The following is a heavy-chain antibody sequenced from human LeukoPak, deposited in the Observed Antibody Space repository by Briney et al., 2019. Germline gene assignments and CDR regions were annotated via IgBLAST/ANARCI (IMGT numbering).Heavy chain of an antibody. V-gene: IGHV4-59*01. J-gene: IGHJ5*02. CDR2: LYYGGIT. CDR1: GGSISSYY. Sequence: SETLSLTCTVSGGSISSYYWSWIRQPPGKGLEWIGYLYYGGITNYNPSLKSRVTISVDTSKNQFSLKLSSVTAADTAVYYCARLSLVRGVIWFDPWGQGTLVTVSS. CDR3: ARLSLVRGVIWFDP. D-gene: IGHD3-10*01.